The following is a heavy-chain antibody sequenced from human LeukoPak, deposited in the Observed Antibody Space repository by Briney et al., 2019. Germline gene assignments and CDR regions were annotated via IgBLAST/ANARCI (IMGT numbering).Heavy chain of an antibody. D-gene: IGHD3-10*01. CDR3: ARGSVHYYGSGLYYFDY. CDR1: GFTFRKHW. J-gene: IGHJ4*02. Sequence: PGGSLRLSCAADGFTFRKHWMSWVRQAMGKGLECVAKIKEDGSEKHYVDSVKGRFTISRDNTKNSLYLQMNSLRAEDTAVYYCARGSVHYYGSGLYYFDYWGQGTLVTVSS. V-gene: IGHV3-7*01. CDR2: IKEDGSEK.